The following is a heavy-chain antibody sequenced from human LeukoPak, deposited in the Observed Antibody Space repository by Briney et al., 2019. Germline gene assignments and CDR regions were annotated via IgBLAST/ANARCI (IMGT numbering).Heavy chain of an antibody. CDR1: GGTFSSYA. J-gene: IGHJ4*02. CDR3: ASGPYQLRYFDWCFYY. CDR2: IIPIFGTA. V-gene: IGHV1-69*13. Sequence: SVKVSCKASGGTFSSYAISWVRQAPGQGLEWKGGIIPIFGTANYAQRFQGTVTITADESTSTAYMELSSLRSEDTAVYYCASGPYQLRYFDWCFYYWGQGTLVTVSS. D-gene: IGHD3-9*01.